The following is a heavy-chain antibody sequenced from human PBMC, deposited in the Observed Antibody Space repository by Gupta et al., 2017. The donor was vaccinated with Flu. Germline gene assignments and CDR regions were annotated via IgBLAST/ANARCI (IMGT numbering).Heavy chain of an antibody. CDR2: ISSGDNTV. V-gene: IGHV3-48*03. Sequence: VRQAPGKGLEWVAYISSGDNTVYYADSVEGRFTISRDNANDSLYLQMTSLRAEDTAVYYCARETYHDFWSGYVDVWGTGTTVIVSS. J-gene: IGHJ6*04. CDR3: ARETYHDFWSGYVDV. D-gene: IGHD3-3*01.